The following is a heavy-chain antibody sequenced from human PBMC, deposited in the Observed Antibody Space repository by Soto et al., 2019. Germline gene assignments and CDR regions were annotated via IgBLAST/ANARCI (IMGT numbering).Heavy chain of an antibody. CDR3: AKVYGGSYYSDALDI. J-gene: IGHJ3*02. V-gene: IGHV3-30-3*02. CDR2: ISYDGSNK. D-gene: IGHD1-26*01. Sequence: GKGLEWVAVISYDGSNKYYADSVKGRFTISRDNSKNTLYLQMNSLRAEDTALYYCAKVYGGSYYSDALDIWGQGTMV.